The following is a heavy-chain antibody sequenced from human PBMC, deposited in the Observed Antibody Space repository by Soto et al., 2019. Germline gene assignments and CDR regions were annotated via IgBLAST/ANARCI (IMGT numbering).Heavy chain of an antibody. CDR2: IYWDDDK. CDR3: AHIDPEIVTVGGHGGFDY. Sequence: QITLKESGPTLVRPPQTLTLTCTFSGFSLTSGVGVGWIRQPPGKALEWIALIYWDDDKRYSPSLKNRLTINKDTSKNQVVLTMTNVGPVDTSTYFCAHIDPEIVTVGGHGGFDYWGQGTLVTVSS. D-gene: IGHD5-12*01. CDR1: GFSLTSGVG. J-gene: IGHJ4*02. V-gene: IGHV2-5*02.